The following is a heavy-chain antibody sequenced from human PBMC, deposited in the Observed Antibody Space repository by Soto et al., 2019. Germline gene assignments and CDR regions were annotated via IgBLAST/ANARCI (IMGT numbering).Heavy chain of an antibody. J-gene: IGHJ6*03. Sequence: SETLSLTCTVSGGSISSSSYYWGWIRQPPGKGLEWIGSIYYSGSTYYNPSLKSRVTISVDTSKNQFSLKLSSVTAADTAVYYCARLDDYSRFRDYYYMDVWGKGTTVTVSS. V-gene: IGHV4-39*01. CDR3: ARLDDYSRFRDYYYMDV. CDR2: IYYSGST. CDR1: GGSISSSSYY. D-gene: IGHD4-4*01.